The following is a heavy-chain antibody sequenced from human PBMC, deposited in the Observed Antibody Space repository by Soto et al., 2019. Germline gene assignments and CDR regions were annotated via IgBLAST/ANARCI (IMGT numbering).Heavy chain of an antibody. V-gene: IGHV4-59*08. CDR3: ARQGFGPLHGLVDV. D-gene: IGHD3-10*01. J-gene: IGHJ6*02. CDR2: MDYNGYT. CDR1: GGPMTNYD. Sequence: QVQLQGSGPGLVKPSETLSLTCTISGGPMTNYDCSWFRQPPGQGLEWIGYMDYNGYTSYNPSLRSLVTISLDTSKSHFSLNVRSVTAADTALYYCARQGFGPLHGLVDVWGQGTTVTVSS.